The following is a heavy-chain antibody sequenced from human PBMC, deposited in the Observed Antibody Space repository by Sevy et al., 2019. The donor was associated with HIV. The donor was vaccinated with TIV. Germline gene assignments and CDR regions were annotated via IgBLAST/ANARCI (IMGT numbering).Heavy chain of an antibody. V-gene: IGHV3-13*01. Sequence: GGSLRLSCTASGFTFSSYDMHWVRQATGKGLEWVSAIGTAGDTYYPGSVKGRFTIPRENAKNSLYLQMNSLRAGDTAVYYCARAQGSIAARFYYYYYMDVWGKGTTVTVSS. CDR2: IGTAGDT. J-gene: IGHJ6*03. CDR1: GFTFSSYD. D-gene: IGHD6-6*01. CDR3: ARAQGSIAARFYYYYYMDV.